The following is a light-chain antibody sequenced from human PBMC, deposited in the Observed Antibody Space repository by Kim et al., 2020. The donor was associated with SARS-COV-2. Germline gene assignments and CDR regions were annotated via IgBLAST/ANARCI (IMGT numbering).Light chain of an antibody. J-gene: IGKJ4*01. CDR1: QSFSSY. V-gene: IGKV3-11*01. CDR3: QQRSNWPPLT. CDR2: GAS. Sequence: LSTGERATLSCRASQSFSSYLAWYQQKPGQAPRLLNYGASNRATGIPARFSGSGSGTDFTLTISSLEPEDFAVYYCQQRSNWPPLTCGGGTKLEI.